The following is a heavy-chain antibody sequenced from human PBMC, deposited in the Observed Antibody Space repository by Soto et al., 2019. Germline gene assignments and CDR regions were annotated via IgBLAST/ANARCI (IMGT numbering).Heavy chain of an antibody. Sequence: QVQLVQSGAEVKKPGSSVKVSCKASGGTFSSYTISWVRQAPGQGLEWMGRIIPILGIANYAQKFQGRVTIPADKPTSQAIMELSSLRSADTAVYYCASWEDSYGYGLSYFDYWGQGTLVTVSS. CDR1: GGTFSSYT. D-gene: IGHD5-18*01. CDR2: IIPILGIA. J-gene: IGHJ4*02. V-gene: IGHV1-69*02. CDR3: ASWEDSYGYGLSYFDY.